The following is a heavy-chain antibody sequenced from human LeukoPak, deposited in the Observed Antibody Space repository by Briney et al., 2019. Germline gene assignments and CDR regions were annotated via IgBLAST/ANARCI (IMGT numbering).Heavy chain of an antibody. J-gene: IGHJ4*02. Sequence: GGSLRLSCTASGLTFSTSGFSWVRQAPGKGLEWVASIGPTGSDRYHADSIKGRFTISRDNANNFLYLQMNSLRAEDTAVYYCATETNGRDYDYWGQGTLLTVSS. D-gene: IGHD1-14*01. CDR1: GLTFSTSG. CDR3: ATETNGRDYDY. CDR2: IGPTGSDR. V-gene: IGHV3-21*06.